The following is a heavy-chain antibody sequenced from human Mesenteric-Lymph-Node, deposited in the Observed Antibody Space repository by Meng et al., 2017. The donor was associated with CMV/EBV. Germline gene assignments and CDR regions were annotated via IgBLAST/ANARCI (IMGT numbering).Heavy chain of an antibody. D-gene: IGHD5-12*01. J-gene: IGHJ4*02. CDR3: ARRYSGYDYPFDY. CDR2: IYHSGST. Sequence: AVSGGSIRSSHWWRSVRQPPGKGLEWLGDIYHSGSTNYNPSLKSRITISVDKSKNQFSLKLSSVTAADTAVYYCARRYSGYDYPFDYWGQGALVTVSS. V-gene: IGHV4-4*02. CDR1: GGSIRSSHW.